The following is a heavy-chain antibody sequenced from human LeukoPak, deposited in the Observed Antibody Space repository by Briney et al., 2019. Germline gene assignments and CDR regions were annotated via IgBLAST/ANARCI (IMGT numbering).Heavy chain of an antibody. Sequence: SETLSLTCTVSGYSISSGYYWGWIRQSPGKGLEWFEIISHSGSTYDNPSLKSRVTISLDTSKNQISLRLRSVTAADTAVYYCARGGPAMALDYWGQGTLVTVSS. V-gene: IGHV4-38-2*02. CDR1: GYSISSGYY. CDR2: ISHSGST. D-gene: IGHD5-18*01. J-gene: IGHJ4*02. CDR3: ARGGPAMALDY.